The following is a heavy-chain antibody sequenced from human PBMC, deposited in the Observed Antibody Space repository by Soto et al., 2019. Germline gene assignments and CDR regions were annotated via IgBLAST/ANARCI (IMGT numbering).Heavy chain of an antibody. J-gene: IGHJ5*02. V-gene: IGHV3-23*01. Sequence: EVQLLESGGGLVQTGGSLRLSCAASGFTFSSYAMTWVRQAPGTGLEWVSGISGSGGSTYYAYSVKGRFTISRDSYKSALYLQMNRLRAEDKAVYYCVRAWVGSRWFNWFDPWGQGTMVTVSS. CDR1: GFTFSSYA. CDR2: ISGSGGST. CDR3: VRAWVGSRWFNWFDP. D-gene: IGHD6-13*01.